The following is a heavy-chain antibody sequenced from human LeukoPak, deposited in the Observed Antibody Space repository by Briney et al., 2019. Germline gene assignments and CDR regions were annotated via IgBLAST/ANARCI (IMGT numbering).Heavy chain of an antibody. CDR1: GYTFTGYY. V-gene: IGHV1-2*02. CDR3: ARTHCSSTSCYRRRWFDP. Sequence: EASVKVSRKASGYTFTGYYMHWVRQAPGQGLEWMGWINPNSGGTNYAQKFQGRVTMTRDTSISTAYMELSSLRSEDTAVYYCARTHCSSTSCYRRRWFDPWGQGTLVTVSS. J-gene: IGHJ5*02. CDR2: INPNSGGT. D-gene: IGHD2-2*01.